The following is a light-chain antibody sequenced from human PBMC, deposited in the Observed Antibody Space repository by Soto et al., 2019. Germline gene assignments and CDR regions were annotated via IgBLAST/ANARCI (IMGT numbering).Light chain of an antibody. CDR3: QQRSNWPPIT. V-gene: IGKV3-11*01. Sequence: EIVLTQSPATLSLSPGERATLSCRASQSVSSYLAWYQQKPGQGPRRLIYDAYNRATGIPARFSGSGSGTDFTLTISSLEPEDFAVYYCQQRSNWPPITFGQGTRLEIK. CDR1: QSVSSY. J-gene: IGKJ5*01. CDR2: DAY.